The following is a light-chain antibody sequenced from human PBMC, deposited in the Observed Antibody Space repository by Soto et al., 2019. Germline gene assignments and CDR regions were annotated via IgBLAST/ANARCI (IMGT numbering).Light chain of an antibody. CDR1: QSISSW. CDR2: KAS. J-gene: IGKJ1*01. Sequence: DLQMTQSPSTLSASVGDRVTITCRASQSISSWLAWYQQKPGKAPNLLIYKASSLESGVSSRFSGSGSGTESTLTISSLQPDDFATYYRQQYNSYPWTFGQGTKVEIK. CDR3: QQYNSYPWT. V-gene: IGKV1-5*03.